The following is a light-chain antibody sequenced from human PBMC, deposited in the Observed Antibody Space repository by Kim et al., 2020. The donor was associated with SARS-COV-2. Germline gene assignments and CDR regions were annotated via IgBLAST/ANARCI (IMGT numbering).Light chain of an antibody. CDR3: QSYDSSTWV. CDR1: SGSIASNY. J-gene: IGLJ3*02. Sequence: KTVTIACTGSSGSIASNYVQWYQQRPGSAPTTVIYEDNQRPSGVPDRFSGSIDSSSNSASLTISGLKTEDEADYYCQSYDSSTWVFGGGTQLTV. V-gene: IGLV6-57*02. CDR2: EDN.